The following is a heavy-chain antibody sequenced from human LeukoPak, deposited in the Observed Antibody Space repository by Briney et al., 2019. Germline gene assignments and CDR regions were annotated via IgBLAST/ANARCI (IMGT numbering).Heavy chain of an antibody. CDR1: GASIRSGSHY. CDR2: IYTSGST. Sequence: PSETLSLTCTISGASIRSGSHYWTWIRQSAGKGLEWIGRIYTSGSTNHNPSLKSRVTISVDTSKNQFSLKLSSVTAADTALYYCARDSLLPSAMGYYYMDVWGKGTTVTVSS. V-gene: IGHV4-61*02. CDR3: ARDSLLPSAMGYYYMDV. J-gene: IGHJ6*03. D-gene: IGHD2-2*01.